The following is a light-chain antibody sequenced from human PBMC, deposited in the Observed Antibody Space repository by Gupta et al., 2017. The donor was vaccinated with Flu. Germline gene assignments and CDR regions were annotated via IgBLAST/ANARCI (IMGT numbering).Light chain of an antibody. J-gene: IGLJ1*01. CDR2: KDN. CDR1: ALPRQY. V-gene: IGLV3-25*02. Sequence: SYELTQPLSVSATPGQTAKMPCSGDALPRQYGYWYQQKPGQAPLLLIYKDNQRPSGIPERFSASSSGTTASLTISGAQPEDEADYYCQSADSGGSYVFGGGTKVTVL. CDR3: QSADSGGSYV.